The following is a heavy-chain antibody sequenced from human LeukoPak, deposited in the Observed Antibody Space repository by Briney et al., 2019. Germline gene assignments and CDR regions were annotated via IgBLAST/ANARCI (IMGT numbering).Heavy chain of an antibody. CDR2: ISYDGSNK. Sequence: PGGSLRLSCAASGFIFSNAWMNWVRQAPGKGLEWVAVISYDGSNKYYADSVKGRFTISRDNSKNTLYLQMNSLRAEDTAVYYCARDSPTEYDYWGQGTLVTVSS. CDR3: ARDSPTEYDY. CDR1: GFIFSNAW. V-gene: IGHV3-30-3*01. J-gene: IGHJ4*02. D-gene: IGHD4-11*01.